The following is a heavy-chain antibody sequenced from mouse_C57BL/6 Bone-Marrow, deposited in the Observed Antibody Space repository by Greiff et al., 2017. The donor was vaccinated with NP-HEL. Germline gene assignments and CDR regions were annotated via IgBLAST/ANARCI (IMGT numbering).Heavy chain of an antibody. CDR1: GFTFSDYY. CDR2: INYDGSST. D-gene: IGHD2-2*01. CDR3: ARGRGGGGGYGYEGYFDV. V-gene: IGHV5-16*01. J-gene: IGHJ1*03. Sequence: EVQLQESEGGLVQPGSSMKLSCTASGFTFSDYYMAWVRQVPEKGLEWVANINYDGSSTYYLDSLKSRFIISRDNAKNILYLQMSSLKSEDTATYYCARGRGGGGGYGYEGYFDVWGTGTTVTVSS.